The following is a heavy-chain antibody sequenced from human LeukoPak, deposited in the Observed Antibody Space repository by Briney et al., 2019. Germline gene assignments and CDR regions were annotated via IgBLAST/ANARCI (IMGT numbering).Heavy chain of an antibody. CDR3: ARVSRDGYNRGYYFDY. D-gene: IGHD5-24*01. CDR2: IYYSGST. V-gene: IGHV4-59*01. CDR1: GGSISSYY. J-gene: IGHJ4*02. Sequence: SETLSLTCTVSGGSISSYYWSWIRQPPGKGLEWIGYIYYSGSTNYNPSLKSRVTISVDTSKNQFSLKLSSVTAADTAVYYCARVSRDGYNRGYYFDYWGQGTLVTVSS.